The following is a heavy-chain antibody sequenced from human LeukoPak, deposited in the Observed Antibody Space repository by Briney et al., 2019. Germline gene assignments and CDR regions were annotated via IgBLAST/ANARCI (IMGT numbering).Heavy chain of an antibody. J-gene: IGHJ4*02. Sequence: PGGSLRLSCAASGFSVSSTSMSWVRQAPGKGLESVSVIYSDGTTYYADSVKGRFSISRDTSKNTLYLQMNSLRAEDTAMYYRARDLLLWFGELSGDSDYWGQGTLVTVSS. CDR3: ARDLLLWFGELSGDSDY. V-gene: IGHV3-66*01. CDR1: GFSVSSTS. CDR2: IYSDGTT. D-gene: IGHD3-10*01.